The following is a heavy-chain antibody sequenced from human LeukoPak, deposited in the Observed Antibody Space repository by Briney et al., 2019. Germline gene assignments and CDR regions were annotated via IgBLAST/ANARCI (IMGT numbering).Heavy chain of an antibody. CDR2: IYHSGST. J-gene: IGHJ5*02. D-gene: IGHD5-24*01. V-gene: IGHV4-38-2*02. CDR3: ARGEMATIEWPRFDP. Sequence: SETLSLTCTVSGYSISSGYYWGWIRPPPGKGLEWIGSIYHSGSTYYNPSLKSRVTISVDTSKNQFSLKLSSVTAADTAVYYCARGEMATIEWPRFDPWGQGTLVTVSS. CDR1: GYSISSGYY.